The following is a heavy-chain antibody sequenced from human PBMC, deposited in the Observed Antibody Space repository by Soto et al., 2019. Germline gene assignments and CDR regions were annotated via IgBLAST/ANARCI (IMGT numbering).Heavy chain of an antibody. V-gene: IGHV4-4*02. CDR2: IYHSGST. CDR1: GCSISSSNW. D-gene: IGHD6-13*01. CDR3: ARLLSSSWYGWFDH. J-gene: IGHJ5*02. Sequence: XETLSLTCAVSGCSISSSNWWSWVRQPPVKGLEWIGEIYHSGSTNYNPSLKSRVTISVDKSKNQFSLKLSSVTAADTAVYYCARLLSSSWYGWFDHWGQGTLVTVSS.